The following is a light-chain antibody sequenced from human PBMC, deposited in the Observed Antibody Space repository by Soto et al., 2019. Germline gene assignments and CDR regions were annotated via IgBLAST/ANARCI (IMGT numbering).Light chain of an antibody. V-gene: IGKV3-20*01. CDR1: QSVSSNY. Sequence: ETVLTPSPATLSFSPGERATLSCRASQSVSSNYLAWYQQKPGQAPRLLIYGASSRATGIPDRFSGSGSGIDFTLTISRLEPEDFAVYYCSQYGRSPGTCGQVTK. J-gene: IGKJ1*01. CDR3: SQYGRSPGT. CDR2: GAS.